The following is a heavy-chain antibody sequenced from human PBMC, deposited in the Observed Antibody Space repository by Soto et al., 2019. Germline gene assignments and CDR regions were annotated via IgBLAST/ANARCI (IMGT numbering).Heavy chain of an antibody. CDR3: ARAPSITIFGVVIDDYYYYGMDV. D-gene: IGHD3-3*01. Sequence: SPTHSLTCAISGDSVSSNSAAWDWIRQSPSRGLEWLGRTYYRSKWYNDYAVSVKSRITINPDTSKNQFSLQLNSVTPEDTAVYYCARAPSITIFGVVIDDYYYYGMDVWGQGTTVTVSS. CDR2: TYYRSKWYN. V-gene: IGHV6-1*01. J-gene: IGHJ6*02. CDR1: GDSVSSNSAA.